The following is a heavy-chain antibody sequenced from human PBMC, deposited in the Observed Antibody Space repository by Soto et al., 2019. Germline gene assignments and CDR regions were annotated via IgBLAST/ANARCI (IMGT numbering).Heavy chain of an antibody. J-gene: IGHJ5*02. Sequence: QVQLVQSGAEVKKPGASVKVSCTASGYTFKSFYMHWVRQAPGQGLEWIGMINPTDGSVSFAQKFQDRVKLSPDRPTSTVYMELSSLTREDTAVYFCGRDFGRHGGVETTGWFDPWGQGTLVNVSS. V-gene: IGHV1-46*02. CDR3: GRDFGRHGGVETTGWFDP. CDR2: INPTDGSV. D-gene: IGHD4-17*01. CDR1: GYTFKSFY.